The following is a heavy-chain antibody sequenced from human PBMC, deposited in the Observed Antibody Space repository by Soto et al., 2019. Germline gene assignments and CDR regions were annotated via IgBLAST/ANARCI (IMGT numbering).Heavy chain of an antibody. CDR3: ARDGELPITMVRGVIINPLYYYYGMDV. V-gene: IGHV4-4*02. CDR2: IYHSGST. CDR1: GGSIISSNC. Sequence: SETLSLTCAVSGGSIISSNCLILFRHPPGKVLEWIGEIYHSGSTNYNPSLKSRVTISVDKSKNQFSLKLSSVTAADMAVYYCARDGELPITMVRGVIINPLYYYYGMDVWGQGTTVTVSS. J-gene: IGHJ6*02. D-gene: IGHD3-10*01.